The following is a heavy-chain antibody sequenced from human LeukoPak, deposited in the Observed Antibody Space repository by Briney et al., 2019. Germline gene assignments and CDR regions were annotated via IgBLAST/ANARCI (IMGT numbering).Heavy chain of an antibody. D-gene: IGHD2-21*02. CDR3: ARIYCGGDCLDAAPLSDAFDI. V-gene: IGHV3-33*08. Sequence: KSLRLSCAAAGFPFRTFAQHWVRQAPGQGLEGGAGIWYYGSKKYYGDSVKGRFTTSRDNSKNTLYLQVNSLGAEDTAVYYCARIYCGGDCLDAAPLSDAFDIWGQGTMVTVSS. CDR2: IWYYGSKK. J-gene: IGHJ3*02. CDR1: GFPFRTFA.